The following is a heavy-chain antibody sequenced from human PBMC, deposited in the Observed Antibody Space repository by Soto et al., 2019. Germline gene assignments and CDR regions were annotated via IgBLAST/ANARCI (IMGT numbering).Heavy chain of an antibody. CDR1: GFTFTSFA. V-gene: IGHV3-23*01. J-gene: IGHJ6*02. CDR3: AKGRSYYYYGVDV. CDR2: IIDSGGST. Sequence: PGGSLRLSCPASGFTFTSFAMGWVRQAPGKGLEWVSDIIDSGGSTYYADSVKGRFTISRDNSKSTLYLQMNSLRAEDTALYYCAKGRSYYYYGVDVWGQGTTVTVSS.